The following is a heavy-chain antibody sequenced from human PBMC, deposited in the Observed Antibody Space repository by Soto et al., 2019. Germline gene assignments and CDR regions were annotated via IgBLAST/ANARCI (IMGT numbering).Heavy chain of an antibody. J-gene: IGHJ5*02. Sequence: QVQLVQSGAEVKKPGASVKVSCKASGYTFTGYYMHWVRQAPGQGLEWMGWINPNSGGTNYAQKFQGRVTMTRDTSISTAYMELSRLRSDDTAVYYCAREQCSGGSCYRWFDPWGQGTLVTVSS. CDR3: AREQCSGGSCYRWFDP. V-gene: IGHV1-2*02. D-gene: IGHD2-15*01. CDR2: INPNSGGT. CDR1: GYTFTGYY.